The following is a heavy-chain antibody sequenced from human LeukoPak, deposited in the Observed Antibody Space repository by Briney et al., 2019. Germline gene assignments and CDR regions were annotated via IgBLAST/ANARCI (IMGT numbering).Heavy chain of an antibody. V-gene: IGHV3-30-3*01. CDR1: GFTFNSYA. D-gene: IGHD3-22*01. CDR2: ISYDGSDK. Sequence: GGSLRLSCAASGFTFNSYAMHWVRQAPGKGLEWVALISYDGSDKYYADSVKGRFTISRDNSKNTLYLQMNSLRAEDTAVYYCARGRVYYDGSGYYPDFDYWGQGTLVTVSS. CDR3: ARGRVYYDGSGYYPDFDY. J-gene: IGHJ4*02.